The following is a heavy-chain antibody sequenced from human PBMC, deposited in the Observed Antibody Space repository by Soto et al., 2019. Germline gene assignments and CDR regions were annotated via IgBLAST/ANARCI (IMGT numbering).Heavy chain of an antibody. CDR2: INPNSGGT. CDR3: ARESGYSYGYDWFDP. V-gene: IGHV1-2*02. D-gene: IGHD5-18*01. J-gene: IGHJ5*02. Sequence: ASVKVSCKASGYTFTGYDMHWVRQAPGQGLEWMGWINPNSGGTNYAQKFQGRVTMTRDTSISTAYMELSRLRSDDTAVYYCARESGYSYGYDWFDPWGQGTLVTV. CDR1: GYTFTGYD.